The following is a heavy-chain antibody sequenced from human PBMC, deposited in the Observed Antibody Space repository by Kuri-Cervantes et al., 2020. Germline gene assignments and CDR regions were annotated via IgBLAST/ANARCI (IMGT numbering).Heavy chain of an antibody. CDR3: ARGSGGRVHWVDY. CDR1: GFTFSSYA. CDR2: ISYDGSNK. V-gene: IGHV3-30-3*01. Sequence: GESLKISCAASGFTFSSYAMHWVRQAPGKGLEWVAVISYDGSNKYYADSVKGRFTISRDNSKNTLYLQMNSLRAEDTAVYYCARGSGGRVHWVDYWGQGTLVTVSS. J-gene: IGHJ4*02. D-gene: IGHD1-26*01.